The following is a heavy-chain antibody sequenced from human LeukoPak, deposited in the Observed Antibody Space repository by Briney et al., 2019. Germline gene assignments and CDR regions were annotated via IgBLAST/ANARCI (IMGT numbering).Heavy chain of an antibody. J-gene: IGHJ4*02. V-gene: IGHV3-9*01. Sequence: GGSLRLSCAAPEFTFDDYAMHWVRQAPGKGLEWVSGISWNSGSIGYADSVKGRFTISRDNAKNSLYLQMNSLRAEDTALYYCAKDAVPVAGPLYYFDYWGQGTLVTVSS. CDR3: AKDAVPVAGPLYYFDY. D-gene: IGHD6-19*01. CDR1: EFTFDDYA. CDR2: ISWNSGSI.